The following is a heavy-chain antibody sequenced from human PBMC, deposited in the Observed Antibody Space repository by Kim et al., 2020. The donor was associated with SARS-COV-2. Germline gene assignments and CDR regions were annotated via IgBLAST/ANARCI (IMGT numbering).Heavy chain of an antibody. Sequence: GGSLRLSCAASGLTVSADHMSWVRQAPGKGLEWVSLLFSDSRTFYADSVKGRFTISRDDSRNTVYLEMNSLRPEDTAAYYCARHDWFDPWGHGTQVTVSS. CDR2: LFSDSRT. CDR1: GLTVSADH. V-gene: IGHV3-53*01. CDR3: ARHDWFDP. J-gene: IGHJ5*02.